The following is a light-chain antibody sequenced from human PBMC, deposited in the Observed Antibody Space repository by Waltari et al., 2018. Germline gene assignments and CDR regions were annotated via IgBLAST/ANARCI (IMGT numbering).Light chain of an antibody. CDR3: SSYSDSWL. V-gene: IGLV2-14*01. J-gene: IGLJ2*01. CDR2: EVS. Sequence: QSALTQPASVSGSPGESITISCSGDIRDLRGYDYVPWYQPPPGKAPQLILYEVSHRPAGVSNRFSGSKSGNTASLTISGLQAEDEADYYCSSYSDSWLFGGGTQLTVL. CDR1: IRDLRGYDY.